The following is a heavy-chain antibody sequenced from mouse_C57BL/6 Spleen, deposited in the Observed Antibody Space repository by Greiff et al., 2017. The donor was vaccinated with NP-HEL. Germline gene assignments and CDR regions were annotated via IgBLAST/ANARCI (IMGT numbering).Heavy chain of an antibody. V-gene: IGHV5-6*01. CDR1: GFTLSSYG. CDR2: ISSGGSYT. D-gene: IGHD1-1*01. CDR3: ARVTTVVAGGAMDY. J-gene: IGHJ4*01. Sequence: EVQGVESGGDLVKPGGSLKLSCAASGFTLSSYGMSWVRQTPDKRLEWVATISSGGSYTYYPDSVKGRFTISRDNAKNTLYLQMSSLKSEDTAMYYCARVTTVVAGGAMDYWGQGTSVTVSS.